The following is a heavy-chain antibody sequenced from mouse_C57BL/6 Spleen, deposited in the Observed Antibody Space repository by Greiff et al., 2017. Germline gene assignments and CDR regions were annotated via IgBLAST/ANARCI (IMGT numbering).Heavy chain of an antibody. CDR3: ARRLPYWYFDV. CDR1: GYTFTSYW. J-gene: IGHJ1*03. Sequence: VQLQQSGAELVRPGSSVKLSCKASGYTFTSYWMHWVKQRPIQGLEWIGNIDPSDSETHYNQKFKDKATLTVDKSSSTAYMQLSSLTSEDSAVYYCARRLPYWYFDVWGTGTTVTVSS. V-gene: IGHV1-52*01. CDR2: IDPSDSET.